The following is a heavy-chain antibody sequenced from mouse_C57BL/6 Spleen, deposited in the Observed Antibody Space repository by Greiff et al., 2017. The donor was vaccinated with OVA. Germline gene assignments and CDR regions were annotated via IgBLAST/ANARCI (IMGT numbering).Heavy chain of an antibody. CDR3: ARQVITTVVGDYYAMDY. V-gene: IGHV5-6*02. D-gene: IGHD1-1*01. Sequence: EVMLVESGGDLVKPGGSLKLSCAASGFTFSSYGMSWVRQPPDKRLEWVATISSGGSYTYYPDSVKGRFTISRDNAKNTLYLQMSSLKSEYTAMYYCARQVITTVVGDYYAMDYWGQGTSVTVSS. CDR1: GFTFSSYG. J-gene: IGHJ4*01. CDR2: ISSGGSYT.